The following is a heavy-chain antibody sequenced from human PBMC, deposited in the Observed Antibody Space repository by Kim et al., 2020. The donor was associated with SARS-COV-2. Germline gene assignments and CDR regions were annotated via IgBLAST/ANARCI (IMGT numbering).Heavy chain of an antibody. Sequence: DYSGSVKSRITIYADPSKNQFSLQLNSVSPEDTAVYYCARDTPGQKAYDFWGQGTMVTVSS. CDR3: ARDTPGQKAYDF. J-gene: IGHJ3*01. V-gene: IGHV6-1*01.